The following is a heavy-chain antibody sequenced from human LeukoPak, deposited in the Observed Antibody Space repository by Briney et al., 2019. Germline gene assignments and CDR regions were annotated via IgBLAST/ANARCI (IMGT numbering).Heavy chain of an antibody. J-gene: IGHJ2*01. Sequence: GRSLRLSCAASGFTFSTYWMHWVRQAPGKGLVWVSQIKFDGSLASYADSVTGRFTISRDNAKNTLYLQMNSLEIEDTAVYYCVTGHYDSRMYFDLWGRGTLVTVSS. D-gene: IGHD3-22*01. CDR3: VTGHYDSRMYFDL. CDR2: IKFDGSLA. V-gene: IGHV3-74*01. CDR1: GFTFSTYW.